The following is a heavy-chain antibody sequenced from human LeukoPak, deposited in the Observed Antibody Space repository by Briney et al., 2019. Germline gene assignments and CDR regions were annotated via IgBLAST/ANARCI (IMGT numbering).Heavy chain of an antibody. CDR3: ARDSQGADDYGGNSDDYYYYGMDV. V-gene: IGHV3-30-3*01. CDR2: ISYDGSNK. CDR1: GFTFSSYA. D-gene: IGHD4-23*01. J-gene: IGHJ6*02. Sequence: PGGSLRLSCAASGFTFSSYAMHWVRQAPGKGLEWVAVISYDGSNKYYADSVKGRFTISRDNSKNTLYLQMNSLRAEDTAVYYCARDSQGADDYGGNSDDYYYYGMDVWGQGTTVTVSS.